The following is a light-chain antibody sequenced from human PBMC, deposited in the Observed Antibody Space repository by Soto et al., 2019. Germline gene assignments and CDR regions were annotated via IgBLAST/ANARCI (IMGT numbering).Light chain of an antibody. J-gene: IGKJ3*01. V-gene: IGKV1-39*01. Sequence: DIQLTQSPSSLSASVGERATTTFRVSQGTTSYSNWYQQKPGKAPQLLIYAASRLQSGVPSRFSGTGSGTDFTLTISSLQPDDFATFYCHQSYNIPHTFGPGT. CDR2: AAS. CDR1: QGTTSY. CDR3: HQSYNIPHT.